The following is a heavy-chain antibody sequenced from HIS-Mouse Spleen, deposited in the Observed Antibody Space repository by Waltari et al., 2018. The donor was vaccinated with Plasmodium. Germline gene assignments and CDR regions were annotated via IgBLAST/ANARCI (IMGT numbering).Heavy chain of an antibody. D-gene: IGHD3-9*01. J-gene: IGHJ2*01. CDR1: GFTFSSYS. Sequence: EVQLVESGGGLVKPGGSLRLSCAASGFTFSSYSMNWVRQAPGKGLEWVSFISSSSSYIYYADSGKGRFTISRDNAKNSLYLQMNSLRAEDTAVYYCAREDILTGYYNDYWYFDLWGRGTLVTVSS. CDR3: AREDILTGYYNDYWYFDL. V-gene: IGHV3-21*01. CDR2: ISSSSSYI.